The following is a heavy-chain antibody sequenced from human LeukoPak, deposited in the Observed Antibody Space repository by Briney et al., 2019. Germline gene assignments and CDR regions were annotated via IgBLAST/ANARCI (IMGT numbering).Heavy chain of an antibody. CDR2: IYHSRTT. CDR1: GYFITSGYY. D-gene: IGHD2-15*01. J-gene: IGHJ6*03. CDR3: ARIYCSGGSCYSIPVPTYYFYYYMDV. Sequence: LETLSLTCTVSGYFITSGYYWGWIRQPPGKGLEGIGSIYHSRTTYYNPSLRSRVTMSVDTSKNQFSLKMNSVTAADTAVYYCARIYCSGGSCYSIPVPTYYFYYYMDVWGKGTTVTVSS. V-gene: IGHV4-38-2*02.